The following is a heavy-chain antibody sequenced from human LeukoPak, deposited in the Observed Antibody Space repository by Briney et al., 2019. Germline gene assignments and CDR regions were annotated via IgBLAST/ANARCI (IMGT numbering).Heavy chain of an antibody. CDR2: INPHSGGT. D-gene: IGHD3-3*01. CDR1: GYTFTGYY. J-gene: IGHJ4*02. V-gene: IGHV1-2*02. CDR3: ARGDFWSGYGIDY. Sequence: ASVKVSCKASGYTFTGYYIHWVRQAPGQGLEWMGWINPHSGGTNYAQKFQGGVTMTRDTSITTAYMELSSLRSDDTAVYYCARGDFWSGYGIDYWGQGTLVTVSS.